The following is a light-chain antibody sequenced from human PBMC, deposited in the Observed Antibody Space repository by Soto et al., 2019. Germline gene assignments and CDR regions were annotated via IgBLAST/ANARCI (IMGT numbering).Light chain of an antibody. J-gene: IGLJ1*01. CDR3: SSYTTNSPLLYV. CDR1: SSDVGAYNY. V-gene: IGLV2-14*01. Sequence: QSVLTQPASVSGSPGQSITISCTGTSSDVGAYNYVSWYQQHPGKAPKLMIYEVSNRPSGVSNRFSGSKSGNTASLTISGLQAEDEADYYCSSYTTNSPLLYVFGSGTKLTVL. CDR2: EVS.